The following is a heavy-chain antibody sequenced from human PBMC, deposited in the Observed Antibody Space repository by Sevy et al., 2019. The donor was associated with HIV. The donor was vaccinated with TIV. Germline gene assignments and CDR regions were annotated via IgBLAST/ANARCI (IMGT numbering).Heavy chain of an antibody. D-gene: IGHD6-19*01. Sequence: GESLKISCAASGFTFSSYWMSWVRQAPGKGLEWVANIKQDGSEKYYVDSVKGRFTISRDNAKNSLYLQMNSLRAEDTAVYYYAGYSSGWYYFDYWGQGTLVTVSS. CDR2: IKQDGSEK. CDR3: AGYSSGWYYFDY. CDR1: GFTFSSYW. J-gene: IGHJ4*02. V-gene: IGHV3-7*03.